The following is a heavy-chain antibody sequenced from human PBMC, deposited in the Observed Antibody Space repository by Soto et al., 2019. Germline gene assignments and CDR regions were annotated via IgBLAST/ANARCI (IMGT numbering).Heavy chain of an antibody. D-gene: IGHD2-2*01. CDR1: GGTFSSYA. CDR2: IIPIFGTA. Sequence: SVKVSCKASGGTFSSYAISWVRQAPGQGLEWMGGIIPIFGTANYAQKFQGRVTITADESTSTAYMELSSLRAEDTAVYYCARDLSKIVVVPAATGNWGQGTLVTVSS. CDR3: ARDLSKIVVVPAATGN. V-gene: IGHV1-69*13. J-gene: IGHJ4*02.